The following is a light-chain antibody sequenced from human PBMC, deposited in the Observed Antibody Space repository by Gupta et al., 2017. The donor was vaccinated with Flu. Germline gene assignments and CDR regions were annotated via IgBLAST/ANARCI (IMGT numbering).Light chain of an antibody. CDR3: QSYDSSNRDVV. CDR2: EDN. J-gene: IGLJ2*01. CDR1: SGSIATTY. Sequence: NFMLTQPHSVSESPGKTVTISCTRTSGSIATTYVQWYQQRPGSSPTTVIYEDNQRLSGVPDRFSGSIDSSSNSASLTISGLKTEDEADYYCQSYDSSNRDVVFGGGTKLTVL. V-gene: IGLV6-57*01.